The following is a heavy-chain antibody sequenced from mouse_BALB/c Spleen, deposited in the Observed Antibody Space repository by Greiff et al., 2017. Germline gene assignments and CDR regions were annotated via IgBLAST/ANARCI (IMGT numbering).Heavy chain of an antibody. CDR3: ARCKCGNSGAMDY. J-gene: IGHJ4*01. V-gene: IGHV1-54*01. CDR1: GYAFTNYL. Sequence: VQLQQPGAELVRPGTSVKVSCKASGYAFTNYLIEWVKQRPGQGLEWIGVINPGRGGTNYNEKFKGKATLTADKSSSTAYMQLSSLTSDDSAVYVCARCKCGNSGAMDYWGQGTSVTVSS. D-gene: IGHD2-10*02. CDR2: INPGRGGT.